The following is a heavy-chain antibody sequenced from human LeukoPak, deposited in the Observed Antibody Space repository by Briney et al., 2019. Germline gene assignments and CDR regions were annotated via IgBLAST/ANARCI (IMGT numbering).Heavy chain of an antibody. CDR3: ARDLTRGYCSGGSCYSRGPRYYYYYMDV. V-gene: IGHV3-21*01. CDR1: GFTFSSYT. CDR2: ISSSSSYI. D-gene: IGHD2-15*01. Sequence: GGSLRLSCAASGFTFSSYTMNWVRQAPGKGLEWVSSISSSSSYIYYADSVKGRFTISRDNAKNSLYLQMNSLRAENTAVYYCARDLTRGYCSGGSCYSRGPRYYYYYMDVWGKGTTVTVSS. J-gene: IGHJ6*03.